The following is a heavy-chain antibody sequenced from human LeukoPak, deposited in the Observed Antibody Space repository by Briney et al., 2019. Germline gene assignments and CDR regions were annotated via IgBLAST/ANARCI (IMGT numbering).Heavy chain of an antibody. CDR3: ARPLLLWFGELEYYFDY. V-gene: IGHV3-7*04. J-gene: IGHJ4*02. Sequence: GGSLRLSCAASGFTFSSYWMSWVRQAPGKGLEWVANIKQDGSEKYYVDSVKGRFTISRDNSKNTLYLQMNSLRAEDTAVYYCARPLLLWFGELEYYFDYWGQGTLVTVSS. D-gene: IGHD3-10*01. CDR2: IKQDGSEK. CDR1: GFTFSSYW.